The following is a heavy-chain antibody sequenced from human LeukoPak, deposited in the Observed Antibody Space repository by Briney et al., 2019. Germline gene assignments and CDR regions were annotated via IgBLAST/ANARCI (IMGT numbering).Heavy chain of an antibody. D-gene: IGHD6-6*01. J-gene: IGHJ4*02. CDR2: INTHSGGT. Sequence: ASVKVSCKASGYTFTDYYMHWVRQAPGQGLEWMGWINTHSGGTSYAQKFQGRVTMTRDTSISTGSMELKSLGSDDTAVYYCARSRISAPVDYWGQGTLVTVSS. CDR1: GYTFTDYY. V-gene: IGHV1-2*02. CDR3: ARSRISAPVDY.